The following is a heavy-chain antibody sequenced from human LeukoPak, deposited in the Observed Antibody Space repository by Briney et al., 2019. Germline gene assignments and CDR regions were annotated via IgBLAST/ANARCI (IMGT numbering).Heavy chain of an antibody. D-gene: IGHD1-26*01. CDR1: GLTFSSYA. V-gene: IGHV3-23*01. CDR3: ASKKEWELETGY. Sequence: GGSLRLSCAASGLTFSSYAMSWVRQAPGKGLEWVSGISASDSRTFHADSVKGRFTISRDNSKNTLYLQMNSLRAEDTAVYYCASKKEWELETGYWGQGTLVTVSS. CDR2: ISASDSRT. J-gene: IGHJ4*02.